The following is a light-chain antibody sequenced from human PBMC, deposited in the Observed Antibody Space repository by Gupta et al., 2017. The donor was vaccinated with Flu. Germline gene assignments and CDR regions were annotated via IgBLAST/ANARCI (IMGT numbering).Light chain of an antibody. CDR1: QSISRY. CDR3: QQRNSWPQT. CDR2: DAS. J-gene: IGKJ1*01. Sequence: EVVLTESPATLSLSPGEGATLSCRASQSISRYLAWYQQKPGQAPRLLIFDASNRATGVPARFSGSGSGTDFTLTISSLEPEDFAVYYCQQRNSWPQTFGQGTKVET. V-gene: IGKV3-11*01.